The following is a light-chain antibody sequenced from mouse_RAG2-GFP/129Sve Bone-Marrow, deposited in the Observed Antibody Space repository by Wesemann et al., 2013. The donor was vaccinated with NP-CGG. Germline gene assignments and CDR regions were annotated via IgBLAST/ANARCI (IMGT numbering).Light chain of an antibody. CDR2: STS. J-gene: IGKJ5*01. CDR3: QQWSSSPLT. V-gene: IGKV4-58*01. Sequence: TQSPAIMAASLGQKVTMTCSASSSVSSSYLHWYQQKPGSSPKLWIYSTSNLASGVPARFSGSGSGTSYSLTISSVKAEDAATYYCQQWSSSPLTFGAGTKLELK. CDR1: SSVSSSY.